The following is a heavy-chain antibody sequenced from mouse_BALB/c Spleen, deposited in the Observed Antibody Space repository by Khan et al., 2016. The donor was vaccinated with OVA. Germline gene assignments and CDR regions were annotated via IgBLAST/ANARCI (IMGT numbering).Heavy chain of an antibody. D-gene: IGHD1-1*01. CDR2: INSDGYYT. CDR3: ASHLAGSFAY. V-gene: IGHV5-6*01. J-gene: IGHJ3*01. Sequence: EVELVESGGDLMKPGGSLKLSCAASGFTFSTYVMSWVRLTPDKRLEWVATINSDGYYTYYPDTVQGRFTISRNNAKNTLYLQMSSLKSEDTAMYYCASHLAGSFAYGGQGTLFTVSA. CDR1: GFTFSTYV.